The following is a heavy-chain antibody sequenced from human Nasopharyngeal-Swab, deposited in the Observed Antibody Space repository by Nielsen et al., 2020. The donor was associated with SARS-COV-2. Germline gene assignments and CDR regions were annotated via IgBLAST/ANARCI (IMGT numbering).Heavy chain of an antibody. CDR3: ARESVNDAFDI. Sequence: ASVKVSCKASGYTFTSYYMHWVRQAPGQGLEWMGIINPSGGSTSYAQEFQGRVTMTRDTSTSTVYMELSSLRSEDTAVYYCARESVNDAFDIWGQGTMVTVSS. CDR1: GYTFTSYY. J-gene: IGHJ3*02. V-gene: IGHV1-46*01. CDR2: INPSGGST.